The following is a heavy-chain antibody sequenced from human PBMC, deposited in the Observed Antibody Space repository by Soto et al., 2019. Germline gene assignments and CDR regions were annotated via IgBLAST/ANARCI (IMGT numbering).Heavy chain of an antibody. CDR3: ARGARGYCSGGSCSHFDY. CDR1: GGSISSSSYY. D-gene: IGHD2-15*01. V-gene: IGHV4-39*01. CDR2: IYYSGST. Sequence: SETLSLTCTVSGGSISSSSYYWGWIRQPPGKGLEWIGSIYYSGSTYYNPSLKSRVTISVDTSKNQFSLKLSSVTAADTAVYYCARGARGYCSGGSCSHFDYWGQGTLVTVSS. J-gene: IGHJ4*02.